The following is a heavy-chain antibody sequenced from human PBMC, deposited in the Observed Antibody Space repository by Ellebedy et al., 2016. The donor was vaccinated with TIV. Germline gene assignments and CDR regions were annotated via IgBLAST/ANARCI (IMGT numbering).Heavy chain of an antibody. Sequence: GESLKISCKGSGYSFTSYWIGWVRQMPGKGLEWMGRIDPSDSYTNYSPSFQGHVTISTDKSSSTAYLQWSSLKASDTAMYYCSRHLGETFDYWGQGTLVTVSS. CDR1: GYSFTSYW. CDR2: IDPSDSYT. CDR3: SRHLGETFDY. D-gene: IGHD2-21*01. J-gene: IGHJ4*02. V-gene: IGHV5-10-1*01.